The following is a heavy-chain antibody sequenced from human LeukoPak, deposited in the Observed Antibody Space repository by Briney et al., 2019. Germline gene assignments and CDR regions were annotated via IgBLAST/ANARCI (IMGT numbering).Heavy chain of an antibody. V-gene: IGHV4-38-2*01. J-gene: IGHJ5*01. CDR3: ARNMSTEGWFDS. Sequence: PSETLSLTCVVSDYSITSGDYWAWIRQPPGKGLEWIGSTYNSVSTSCNPSLKSRVTMSVDPSKNQFSLNLRSVTAADTAVYYCARNMSTEGWFDSWGRGTLVTVSS. CDR2: TYNSVST. D-gene: IGHD5/OR15-5a*01. CDR1: DYSITSGDY.